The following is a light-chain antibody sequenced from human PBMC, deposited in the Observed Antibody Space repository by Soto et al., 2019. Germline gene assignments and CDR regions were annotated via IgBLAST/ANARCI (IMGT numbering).Light chain of an antibody. J-gene: IGLJ2*01. CDR2: SNN. CDR1: ISNIGTNF. Sequence: QSVLIQPPSASGTPGQRVTISCSGSISNIGTNFVNWYQQLPGTAPKLLIYSNNQRPSGVPDRFSGSKSGTSASLAISGLQSEDESDYYCAAWDDSLNGVVFGGGTKLTV. V-gene: IGLV1-44*01. CDR3: AAWDDSLNGVV.